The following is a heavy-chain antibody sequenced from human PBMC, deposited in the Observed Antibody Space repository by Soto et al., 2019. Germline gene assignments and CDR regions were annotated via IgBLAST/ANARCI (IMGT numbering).Heavy chain of an antibody. CDR1: GYTFTSSD. Sequence: QVQLVQSGAEVKKPGASVKVSCKASGYTFTSSDINWVRQATGQGIEWMGWMKPNSGNTAYAQKFQGRVTMNRNTSISTAYMELSSLRSEDTAVYYCARESLRGMDVGGQGTTVTVSS. V-gene: IGHV1-8*01. J-gene: IGHJ6*02. CDR3: ARESLRGMDV. CDR2: MKPNSGNT.